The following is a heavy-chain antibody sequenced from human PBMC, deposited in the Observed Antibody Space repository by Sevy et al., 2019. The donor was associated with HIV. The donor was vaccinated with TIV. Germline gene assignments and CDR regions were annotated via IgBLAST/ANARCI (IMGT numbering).Heavy chain of an antibody. D-gene: IGHD2-2*01. Sequence: GGSLRLSCAASGFTFSNYWMSWVRQAPGQGLQWVANIKLDGSEKYYVDSVKGRFTISRDNAKNSLYLQMNSLRAEDTALYYCARDCSSTSCLWGLDVWGQGTTVTVSS. J-gene: IGHJ6*02. V-gene: IGHV3-7*03. CDR2: IKLDGSEK. CDR3: ARDCSSTSCLWGLDV. CDR1: GFTFSNYW.